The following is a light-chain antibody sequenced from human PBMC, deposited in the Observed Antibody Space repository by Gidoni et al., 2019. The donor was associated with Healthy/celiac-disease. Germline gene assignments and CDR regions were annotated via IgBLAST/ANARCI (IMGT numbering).Light chain of an antibody. J-gene: IGKJ5*01. CDR3: QQYNNWHPIT. CDR2: GAS. V-gene: IGKV3-15*01. Sequence: EIVMTQSPATLSVSPGERATLSCRASQIVSSNLAWYQQKPGQAPRLLIYGASTRATGIPARFSGSGSGTEFTLTISSMQSEDFAVYYCQQYNNWHPITFGQGTRLEIK. CDR1: QIVSSN.